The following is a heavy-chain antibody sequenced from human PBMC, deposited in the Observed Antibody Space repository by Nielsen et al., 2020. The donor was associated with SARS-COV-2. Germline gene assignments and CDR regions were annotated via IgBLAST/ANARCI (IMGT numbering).Heavy chain of an antibody. CDR1: GYTFTSYD. Sequence: ASVNVSCKASGYTFTSYDINWVRQATGQGLEWMGWMNPNSGNTGYAQKFQGRVTMTRNTSIRTAYMELSSLRSEDTAVYYCARGLSAWALNWFDPWGQGTLVTVSS. J-gene: IGHJ5*02. CDR2: MNPNSGNT. D-gene: IGHD7-27*01. CDR3: ARGLSAWALNWFDP. V-gene: IGHV1-8*01.